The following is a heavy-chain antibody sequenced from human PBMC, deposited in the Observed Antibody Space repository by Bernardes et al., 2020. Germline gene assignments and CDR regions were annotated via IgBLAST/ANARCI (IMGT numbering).Heavy chain of an antibody. CDR1: GYTFTSYD. V-gene: IGHV1-8*01. Sequence: ASVKVSCKASGYTFTSYDLNWVRQATGQGLEWMGWMDPNSDNSGYSQKFQGRVTMTRNTSISTAYMELSSLRSEDTAVYYCARVDTSRWNSFDSWGQGTLVTVSS. D-gene: IGHD6-13*01. CDR2: MDPNSDNS. J-gene: IGHJ4*02. CDR3: ARVDTSRWNSFDS.